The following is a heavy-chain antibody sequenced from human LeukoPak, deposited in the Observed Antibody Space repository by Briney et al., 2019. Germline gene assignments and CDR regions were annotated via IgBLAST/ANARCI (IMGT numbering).Heavy chain of an antibody. J-gene: IGHJ4*02. CDR3: ARGYDSSGYGPPDY. CDR2: INSDGSST. Sequence: GGSLRLSCSASGFTFSSYWMHWVRQAPGKGLVWVSRINSDGSSTSYADSVKGRFTISRDNSKNTLYLQMNSLRAEDTAVYYCARGYDSSGYGPPDYWGQGTLVTVSS. V-gene: IGHV3-74*01. D-gene: IGHD3-22*01. CDR1: GFTFSSYW.